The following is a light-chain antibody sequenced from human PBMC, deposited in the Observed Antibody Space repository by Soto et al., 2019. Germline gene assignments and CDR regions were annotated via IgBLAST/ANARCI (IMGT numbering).Light chain of an antibody. CDR2: KAF. CDR1: QSINNW. CDR3: QQYDTYWT. J-gene: IGKJ1*01. V-gene: IGKV1-5*03. Sequence: DIQMTQSPSTLSASVGDRVTITCRASQSINNWLAWYQQKPGKAPKLLSYKAFNLDIGVPSRFSGSGSGTEFTLTISSLQPDDFATYYCQQYDTYWTFDQGTKVEIK.